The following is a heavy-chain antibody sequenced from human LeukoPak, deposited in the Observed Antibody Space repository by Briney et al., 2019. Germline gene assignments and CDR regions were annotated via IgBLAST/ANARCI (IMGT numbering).Heavy chain of an antibody. V-gene: IGHV1-2*04. Sequence: ASVKVSCKASGYTFSGYYMHWVRQAPGQGLEWMGWINPNSGGTNYAQKFQGWVTMTRDTSISTAYMELSRLRSDDTAVYYCARLIRGYSYGYLGTIDYWGQGTLVTVSS. CDR1: GYTFSGYY. CDR3: ARLIRGYSYGYLGTIDY. D-gene: IGHD5-18*01. J-gene: IGHJ4*02. CDR2: INPNSGGT.